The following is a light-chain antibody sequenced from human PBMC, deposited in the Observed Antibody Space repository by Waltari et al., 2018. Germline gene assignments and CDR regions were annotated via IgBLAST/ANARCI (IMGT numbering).Light chain of an antibody. CDR2: SND. CDR1: SSNIGSKP. Sequence: QSVLTQAPSASGTPGQRVTISCSGGSSNIGSKPVSWYQQLPGPAPKLLIYSNDRRPSGVPDRFSGSKSGTSASLAISGLQSEDEADYYCSSWDDSLSGRVFGPGTRVTVL. J-gene: IGLJ1*01. CDR3: SSWDDSLSGRV. V-gene: IGLV1-44*01.